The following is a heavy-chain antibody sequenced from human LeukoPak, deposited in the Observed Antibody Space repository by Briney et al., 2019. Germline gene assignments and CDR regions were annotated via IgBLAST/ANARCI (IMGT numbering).Heavy chain of an antibody. CDR1: GFTFSNAW. CDR2: FKSKTDGGTT. Sequence: GGSLRLSCVASGFTFSNAWMSWVRQAPGKGLEWVARFKSKTDGGTTDYAAPVKGRFTISRDDLKNTVYPQMNSLKTEDTALYYCIVSPGLFWGQGTLVTVSS. V-gene: IGHV3-15*01. CDR3: IVSPGLF. D-gene: IGHD2-21*01. J-gene: IGHJ4*02.